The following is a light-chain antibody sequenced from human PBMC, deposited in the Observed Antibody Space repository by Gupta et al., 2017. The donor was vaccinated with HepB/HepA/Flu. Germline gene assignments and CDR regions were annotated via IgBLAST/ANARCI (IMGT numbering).Light chain of an antibody. CDR1: SSDVGGYNY. Sequence: SALTQPASVSGSPGQSITISCTGTSSDVGGYNYVSWYQQYPGRAPKLLIYGVRNRPAGVAGRFSGSKSGNTASLTISGLQEEDDADYYCTSYTSRSTLVFGGGTKLTVL. CDR3: TSYTSRSTLV. CDR2: GVR. J-gene: IGLJ2*01. V-gene: IGLV2-14*03.